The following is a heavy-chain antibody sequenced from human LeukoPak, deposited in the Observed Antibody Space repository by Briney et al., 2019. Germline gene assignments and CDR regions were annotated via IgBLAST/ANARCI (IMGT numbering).Heavy chain of an antibody. CDR1: GYTFTSYG. CDR3: ARASWYCSGGSCFGY. D-gene: IGHD2-15*01. V-gene: IGHV1-69*04. J-gene: IGHJ4*02. Sequence: ASVKVSCKASGYTFTSYGISWVRQAPGQGLEWMGRIIPILGVANYAQKFQGRVTITADKSTSTAYMELSSLRSEDTAVYYCARASWYCSGGSCFGYWGQGTLVTVSS. CDR2: IIPILGVA.